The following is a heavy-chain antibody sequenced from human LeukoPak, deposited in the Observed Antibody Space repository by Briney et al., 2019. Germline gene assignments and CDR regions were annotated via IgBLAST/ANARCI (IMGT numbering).Heavy chain of an antibody. Sequence: PSETLSLTCTVSGGSISSGGYYWSWIRQHPGKGLEWVSVISGSGDATYYADSVKGRFSISRDNSKNTVSLQMNSLRVEDTAVYYCVKDWSTVVSPGHYWGQGTLVSVSS. D-gene: IGHD4-23*01. CDR1: GGSISSGGYY. CDR3: VKDWSTVVSPGHY. V-gene: IGHV3-23*01. J-gene: IGHJ4*02. CDR2: ISGSGDAT.